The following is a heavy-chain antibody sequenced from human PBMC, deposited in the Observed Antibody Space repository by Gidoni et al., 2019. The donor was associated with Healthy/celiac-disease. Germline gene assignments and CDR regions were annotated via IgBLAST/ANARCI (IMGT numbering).Heavy chain of an antibody. CDR2: IIPILGIA. Sequence: QVQLVQSGAEVKKPGSSVKVSCKASGGTFSSYTISWVRQAPGQGLEWMGRIIPILGIANYAQKFQGRVTITADKSTSTAYMELSSLRSEDTAVYYCASSGYSSGWLAPKYYDYGMDVWGQGTTVTVSS. CDR1: GGTFSSYT. J-gene: IGHJ6*02. CDR3: ASSGYSSGWLAPKYYDYGMDV. D-gene: IGHD6-19*01. V-gene: IGHV1-69*02.